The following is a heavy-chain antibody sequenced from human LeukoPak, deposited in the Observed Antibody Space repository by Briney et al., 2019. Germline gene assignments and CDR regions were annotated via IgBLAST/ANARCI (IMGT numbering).Heavy chain of an antibody. CDR3: AIDKGYSGYGYFDY. J-gene: IGHJ4*02. CDR1: GGSISSYY. D-gene: IGHD5-12*01. V-gene: IGHV4-59*01. Sequence: PSETLSLTCSVSGGSISSYYWSWIRPPPGKGLGWIGYIYYSGSTNYNPSLKSRVTISVDTSKNQCSLKLSSVTAADTAVYYCAIDKGYSGYGYFDYWGQGTLVTVSS. CDR2: IYYSGST.